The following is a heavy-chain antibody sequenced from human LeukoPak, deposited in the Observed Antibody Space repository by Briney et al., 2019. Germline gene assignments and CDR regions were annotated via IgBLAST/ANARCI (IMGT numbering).Heavy chain of an antibody. J-gene: IGHJ6*02. D-gene: IGHD6-13*01. Sequence: SETLSLTCTVSGGSISSYYWSWIRQPPEKGLEWIGYIYYSGTTNYNPSLKSRVTISVDTSKNQFSLKLGSVTAADTAVYYCARRSGTSRHYGMDVWGQGTTVTVSS. CDR2: IYYSGTT. CDR3: ARRSGTSRHYGMDV. CDR1: GGSISSYY. V-gene: IGHV4-59*01.